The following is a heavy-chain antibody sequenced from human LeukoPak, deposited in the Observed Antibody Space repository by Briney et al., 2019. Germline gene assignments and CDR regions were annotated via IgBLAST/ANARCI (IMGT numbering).Heavy chain of an antibody. CDR2: INHKGNI. V-gene: IGHV4-34*01. Sequence: SETLSHTCAHHGGSSRGYYLRWIRQPPGNGLRCKGVINHKGNINYNPSIKSLVTISVETSKNKFYLKLSSVTAADTALYYSASVKPFQFLEWFYTNVWCQASTVTVS. D-gene: IGHD3-3*01. J-gene: IGHJ6*02. CDR3: ASVKPFQFLEWFYTNV. CDR1: GGSSRGYY.